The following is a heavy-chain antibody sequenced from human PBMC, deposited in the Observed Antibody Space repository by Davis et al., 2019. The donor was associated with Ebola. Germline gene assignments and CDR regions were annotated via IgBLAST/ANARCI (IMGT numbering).Heavy chain of an antibody. CDR2: IYYSGST. D-gene: IGHD2-2*01. V-gene: IGHV4-39*01. CDR3: ASHGCSSTSCYWRSWFDP. J-gene: IGHJ5*02. Sequence: PSETLSLTCTVSGGSISSSSYYWGWIRQPPGKGLEWIGSIYYSGSTYYNPSLKSRVTISVDTSKNQFSLKLSSVTAADTAVYYCASHGCSSTSCYWRSWFDPWGQGTLVTVSS. CDR1: GGSISSSSYY.